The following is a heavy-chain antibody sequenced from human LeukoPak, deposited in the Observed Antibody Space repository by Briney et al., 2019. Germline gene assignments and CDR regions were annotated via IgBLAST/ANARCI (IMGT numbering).Heavy chain of an antibody. CDR2: IYTSGST. CDR3: ARAGDSSSWYEGGYYFDY. J-gene: IGHJ4*02. V-gene: IGHV4-4*07. Sequence: PSETLSLTCTVSGGSISSYYWSWIRQPAGKGLEWIGRIYTSGSTNYNPSLESRVTMSIDTSKNQFSLKLSSVTAADTAVYYCARAGDSSSWYEGGYYFDYWGQGTLVTVPS. D-gene: IGHD6-13*01. CDR1: GGSISSYY.